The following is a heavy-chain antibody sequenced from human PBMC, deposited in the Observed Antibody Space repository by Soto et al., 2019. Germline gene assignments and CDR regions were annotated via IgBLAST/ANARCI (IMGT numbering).Heavy chain of an antibody. J-gene: IGHJ5*02. Sequence: QVQLVQSGAEVKKPGSSVKVSCKASGGTFSSYAISWVRQAPGQGLEWMGGIIPIFCTANYAQKFQGRVTITADKSTSTAYMELSSLRSEDTAVYYCARHFYDSSGYSLGWFDPWGQGTLVTVSS. CDR1: GGTFSSYA. CDR3: ARHFYDSSGYSLGWFDP. V-gene: IGHV1-69*06. CDR2: IIPIFCTA. D-gene: IGHD3-22*01.